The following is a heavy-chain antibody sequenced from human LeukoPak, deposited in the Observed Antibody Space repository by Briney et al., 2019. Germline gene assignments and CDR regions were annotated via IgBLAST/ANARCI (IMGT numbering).Heavy chain of an antibody. CDR1: GFTFSSYS. Sequence: GGSLRLSCAASGFTFSSYSMNWVRQAPGKGLEWVSYISSSSSTIYYADSVKGRFTISRDNAKNSLYLQMNSLRAEDTAVYYCATDRGYYYDSSGFGYWGQGTLVTVSS. V-gene: IGHV3-48*01. J-gene: IGHJ4*02. D-gene: IGHD3-22*01. CDR2: ISSSSSTI. CDR3: ATDRGYYYDSSGFGY.